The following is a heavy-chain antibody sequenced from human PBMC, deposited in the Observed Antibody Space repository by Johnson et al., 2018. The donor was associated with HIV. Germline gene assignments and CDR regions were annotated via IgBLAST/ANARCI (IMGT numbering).Heavy chain of an antibody. V-gene: IGHV3-20*04. CDR3: ARAIYYYDTSGYLIRPRAFDI. D-gene: IGHD3-22*01. Sequence: VLLVESGGDVVRPGGSLRISCVASGFKLYEYDVSWVRQVPGKGLEWVSGINWSGGGTAYADSVKGRFTVSSDNAKNSLYLQMNSLRAEDTALYYCARAIYYYDTSGYLIRPRAFDIWGQGTVVTVSS. J-gene: IGHJ3*02. CDR1: GFKLYEYD. CDR2: INWSGGGT.